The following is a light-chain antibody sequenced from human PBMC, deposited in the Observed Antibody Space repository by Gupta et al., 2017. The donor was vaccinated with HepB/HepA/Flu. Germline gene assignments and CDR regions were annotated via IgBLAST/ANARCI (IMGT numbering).Light chain of an antibody. Sequence: SYELTQPPSVPVSPGQTASITCSGDKLGDKYACWYQQKQGQSPVLVIYQDSKRPSGIPERFSGSNSGNTATLTISGTQAMDEADYYCQAWDSSTSVVFGGGTKLTVL. J-gene: IGLJ2*01. CDR1: KLGDKY. CDR2: QDS. V-gene: IGLV3-1*01. CDR3: QAWDSSTSVV.